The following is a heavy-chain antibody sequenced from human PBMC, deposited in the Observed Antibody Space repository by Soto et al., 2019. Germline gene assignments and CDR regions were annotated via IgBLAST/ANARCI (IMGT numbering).Heavy chain of an antibody. V-gene: IGHV3-30*04. J-gene: IGHJ4*02. CDR3: ARGSGSGSFLIDY. D-gene: IGHD3-10*01. CDR2: TSDDESRR. Sequence: QVHLVESGGGVVQPGRSLRLSCAASGFTFSNYAMHRVRQAPGKGLEWMAITSDDESRRYYADSVRGRFTISRDNSKNTLYLEMNSLRDEDTALFYCARGSGSGSFLIDYWGQGILVTVSS. CDR1: GFTFSNYA.